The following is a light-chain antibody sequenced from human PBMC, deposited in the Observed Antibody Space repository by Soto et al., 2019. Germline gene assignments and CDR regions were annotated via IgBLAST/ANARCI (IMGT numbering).Light chain of an antibody. CDR1: SSNIGSTYD. V-gene: IGLV1-40*01. CDR3: RSQDTSRSVPYV. Sequence: QSVLTQPPSVSGAPGQRVTISCTGSSSNIGSTYDVQWYQQLPGTAPKLLSHGNTDRPSGVPDRFSGSKSGTSASLAITGLQADDEAEYYCRSQDTSRSVPYVFGTGTKLTVL. J-gene: IGLJ1*01. CDR2: GNT.